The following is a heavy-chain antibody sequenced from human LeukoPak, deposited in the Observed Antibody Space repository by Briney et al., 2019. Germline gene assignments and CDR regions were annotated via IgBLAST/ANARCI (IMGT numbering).Heavy chain of an antibody. CDR2: INPNSGGT. V-gene: IGHV1-2*02. D-gene: IGHD1-7*01. CDR3: ARGFAEEGTTTGAFDI. CDR1: GYTFTGYY. Sequence: GASVKVSCKASGYTFTGYYMHWVRQAPGQGLEWMGWINPNSGGTNYAQKFQGRVTMTRDTSISTAYIELRRLGSDDTAVYYCARGFAEEGTTTGAFDIWGHGTMVTVSS. J-gene: IGHJ3*02.